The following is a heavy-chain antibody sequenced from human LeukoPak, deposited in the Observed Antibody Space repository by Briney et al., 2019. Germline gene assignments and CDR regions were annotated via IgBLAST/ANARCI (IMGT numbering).Heavy chain of an antibody. CDR1: GFTFSSYG. CDR3: AKDMDSSGYYTEFDC. J-gene: IGHJ4*02. D-gene: IGHD3-22*01. CDR2: ISYDGSNK. Sequence: GGSLRLSCAASGFTFSSYGMHWVRQAPGKGLEWVAVISYDGSNKYYADSVKGRFTISRDNAKNSLYLQMNSLRAEDTALYYCAKDMDSSGYYTEFDCWGQGTLVTVSS. V-gene: IGHV3-30*18.